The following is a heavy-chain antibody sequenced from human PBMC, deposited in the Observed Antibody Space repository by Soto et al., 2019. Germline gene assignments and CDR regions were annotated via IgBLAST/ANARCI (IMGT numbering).Heavy chain of an antibody. D-gene: IGHD2-8*02. CDR3: ATHVHCPREGCYLHIDY. CDR1: GFTFSTYS. J-gene: IGHJ4*02. CDR2: ISSSGGDT. V-gene: IGHV3-23*01. Sequence: GGSLRLSCAASGFTFSTYSMHWVRQAPGKGLEWVSAISSSGGDTYYADSVKGRFTISRDNSKNTLSLQMNSLRVEDAAVYYCATHVHCPREGCYLHIDYWGQGTLVTVSS.